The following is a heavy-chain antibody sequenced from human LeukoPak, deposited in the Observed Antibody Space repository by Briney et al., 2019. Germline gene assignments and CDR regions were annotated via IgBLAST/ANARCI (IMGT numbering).Heavy chain of an antibody. CDR1: GYTFTSYY. CDR3: ATALSVYSYGSFFDY. Sequence: ASVKVSCKASGYTFTSYYMHWVRQAPGQGLEWMGIINPSGGSTSYAQKFQGRVTMTEDTSTDTAYMELSSLRSEDTAVYYCATALSVYSYGSFFDYWGQGTLVTVSS. CDR2: INPSGGST. D-gene: IGHD5-18*01. J-gene: IGHJ4*02. V-gene: IGHV1-46*01.